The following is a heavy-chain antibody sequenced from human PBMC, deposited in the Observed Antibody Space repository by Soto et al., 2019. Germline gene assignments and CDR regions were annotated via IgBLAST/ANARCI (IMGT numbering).Heavy chain of an antibody. J-gene: IGHJ6*01. CDR1: GGSISSGGYS. CDR2: IYYSGST. CDR3: AKNDDHGSSYHGMDV. Sequence: PSETLSLTCAVSGGSISSGGYSWNWIRRPPGKGLEWIGYIYYSGSTNYNPSLKSRVVISVDTSKNQFSLKLRSVTAADTAMYYCAKNDDHGSSYHGMDVWGQGTTVTVSS. D-gene: IGHD4-17*01. V-gene: IGHV4-61*08.